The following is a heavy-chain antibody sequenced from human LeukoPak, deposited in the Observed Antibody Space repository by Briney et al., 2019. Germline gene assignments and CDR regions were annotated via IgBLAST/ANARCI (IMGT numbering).Heavy chain of an antibody. CDR2: ISVYNGNT. Sequence: ASVRVSCKASGYTFTNYGISWVRQAPGQGLEWMGWISVYNGNTNYAQKFQGRVAMTTDTSTSTAYMELRSLTSDDTAVYYCARGGAGTHDDWGQGTLVTVSS. D-gene: IGHD6-13*01. J-gene: IGHJ4*02. V-gene: IGHV1-18*01. CDR3: ARGGAGTHDD. CDR1: GYTFTNYG.